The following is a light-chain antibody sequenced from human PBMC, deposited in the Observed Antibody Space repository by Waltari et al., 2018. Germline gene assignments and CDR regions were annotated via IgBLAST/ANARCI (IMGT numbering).Light chain of an antibody. Sequence: DIQMTQSPSSLSASVGDRVTITCLSSQSISSYLNWYQQKPGKPPKLLIYAASSLQSGVPARFSGSGSGTDFTLTISSLQPEDFGTYYCQQSYSTRYTFGQGTKLEI. CDR1: QSISSY. CDR3: QQSYSTRYT. CDR2: AAS. J-gene: IGKJ2*01. V-gene: IGKV1-39*01.